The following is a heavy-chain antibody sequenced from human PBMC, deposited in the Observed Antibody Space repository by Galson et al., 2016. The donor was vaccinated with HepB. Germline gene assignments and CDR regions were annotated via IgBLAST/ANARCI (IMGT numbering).Heavy chain of an antibody. Sequence: TLSLTCTVSGGSMSSGNYYWSWIRQHPGKGLEWIGYIDNSGSTYKNPSLKSRLIISVDTSKNQFSLKLSSVTAADTAVYYCARDPAGLGAADYWGQGTLVTVSS. CDR2: IDNSGST. J-gene: IGHJ4*02. V-gene: IGHV4-31*03. D-gene: IGHD3-22*01. CDR1: GGSMSSGNYY. CDR3: ARDPAGLGAADY.